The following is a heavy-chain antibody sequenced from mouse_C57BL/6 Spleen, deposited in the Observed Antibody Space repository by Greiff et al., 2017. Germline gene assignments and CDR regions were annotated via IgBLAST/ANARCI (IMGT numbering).Heavy chain of an antibody. V-gene: IGHV3-6*01. CDR1: GYSITSGYY. D-gene: IGHD1-1*01. Sequence: VQLQQSGPGLVKPSQSLSLTCSVTGYSITSGYYWNWIRQFPGNKLEWMGYISYDGSNNSNPSLKNRISITRDTSKNQFFLKLNSVTTEDTATYYCARDYGSSFFDYWGQGTTLTVSS. CDR2: ISYDGSN. CDR3: ARDYGSSFFDY. J-gene: IGHJ2*01.